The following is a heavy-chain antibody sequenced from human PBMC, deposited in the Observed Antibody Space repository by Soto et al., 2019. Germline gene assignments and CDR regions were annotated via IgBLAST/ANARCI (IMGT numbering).Heavy chain of an antibody. J-gene: IGHJ3*02. D-gene: IGHD1-1*01. CDR2: ISYNGNSK. CDR3: ARGETIGTTPGFDI. V-gene: IGHV3-30*03. Sequence: GGSLRLSCAASGFTFETYVMHWVRQAPGKGLEWVAVISYNGNSKYYADSVKGRFTIARDNAKNSLFLQMISLRGDDTAVYYCARGETIGTTPGFDIWGQGTMVTVSS. CDR1: GFTFETYV.